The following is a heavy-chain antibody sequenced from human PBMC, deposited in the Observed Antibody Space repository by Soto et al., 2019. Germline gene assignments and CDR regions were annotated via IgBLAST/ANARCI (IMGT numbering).Heavy chain of an antibody. D-gene: IGHD6-13*01. CDR1: GYTFTNYD. V-gene: IGHV1-8*01. J-gene: IGHJ1*01. CDR3: ARVRYSSSWPQDFQH. CDR2: MNPNSGNT. Sequence: QVQLVQSGAEVKKPGASVKVSCKASGYTFTNYDINWVRQATGQGLEWMGGMNPNSGNTGYAQKFQGRVTMTRNTSISTAYMEPSSLTSDDTAVYYCARVRYSSSWPQDFQHWGQGTLVTVSS.